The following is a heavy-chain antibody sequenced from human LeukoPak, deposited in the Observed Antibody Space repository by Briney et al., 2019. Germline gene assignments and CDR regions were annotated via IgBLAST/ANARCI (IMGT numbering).Heavy chain of an antibody. V-gene: IGHV4-34*01. J-gene: IGHJ4*02. CDR1: GESFSGYY. Sequence: SETLSLTCAVYGESFSGYYWSWIRQPPGKGLEWIGEINHSGSTNYNPSLKSRVTISVDTSKNQFSLKLSSVTAADTAVYYCTASDSSGYRPFDYWGQGTLVTVSS. CDR2: INHSGST. CDR3: TASDSSGYRPFDY. D-gene: IGHD3-22*01.